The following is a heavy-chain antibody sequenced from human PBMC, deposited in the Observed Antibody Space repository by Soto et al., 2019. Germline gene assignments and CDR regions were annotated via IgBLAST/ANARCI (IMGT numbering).Heavy chain of an antibody. J-gene: IGHJ4*02. V-gene: IGHV3-74*01. CDR2: VNGDGSAT. D-gene: IGHD3-3*01. Sequence: EVQLVESGGGLVQPGGSLRLSCAASGFTFSDHWMHWVRQAPGEGLVCVARVNGDGSATSYADSVKGRFTISRDNAKNTLYLEMHSLRVDDTAVYYCARGWLEWLSWQPPSDYWGQGTLVTVSS. CDR1: GFTFSDHW. CDR3: ARGWLEWLSWQPPSDY.